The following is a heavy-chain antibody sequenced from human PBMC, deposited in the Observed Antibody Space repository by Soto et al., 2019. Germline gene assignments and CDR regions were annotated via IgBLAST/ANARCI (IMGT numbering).Heavy chain of an antibody. J-gene: IGHJ4*02. CDR3: ARVGTMVRGVPYFDY. V-gene: IGHV1-46*01. D-gene: IGHD3-10*01. CDR2: INPSGGST. Sequence: GASVKVSCKAPGYTFTSYYMHWVRQAPGQGLEWMGIINPSGGSTSYAQKFQGRVTMTRDTSTSTVYMELSSLRSEDTAVYYCARVGTMVRGVPYFDYWGQGTLVTVSS. CDR1: GYTFTSYY.